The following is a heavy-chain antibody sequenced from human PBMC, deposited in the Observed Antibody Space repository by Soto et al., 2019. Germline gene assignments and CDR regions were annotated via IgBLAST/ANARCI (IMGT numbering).Heavy chain of an antibody. CDR1: GFTFSNAW. CDR3: TTDVVVVPAATAFDI. D-gene: IGHD2-2*01. J-gene: IGHJ3*02. V-gene: IGHV3-15*07. CDR2: IKSKTDGGTT. Sequence: EVQLVESGGGLVKPGGSFRLSCAASGFTFSNAWMNWVRQAPGKGLEWVGRIKSKTDGGTTDYAAPVKGRFTISRDDSKNTLYPQMNSLKTEDTAVYYCTTDVVVVPAATAFDIWGQGTMVTVSS.